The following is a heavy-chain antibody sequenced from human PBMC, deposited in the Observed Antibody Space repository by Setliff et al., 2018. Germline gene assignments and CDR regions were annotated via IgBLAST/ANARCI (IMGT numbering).Heavy chain of an antibody. CDR3: ARGRPTANPYYYYYMDV. CDR1: GGTFSSYG. CDR2: TIPNFGTT. Sequence: ASVKVSCKASGGTFSSYGISWVRQAPGQGLEWLGGTIPNFGTTNYAQEFQGRVTIITDESASTAYMDLSSLRSDDMAVYYCARGRPTANPYYYYYMDVWGKGTTVTVSS. D-gene: IGHD4-4*01. V-gene: IGHV1-69*05. J-gene: IGHJ6*03.